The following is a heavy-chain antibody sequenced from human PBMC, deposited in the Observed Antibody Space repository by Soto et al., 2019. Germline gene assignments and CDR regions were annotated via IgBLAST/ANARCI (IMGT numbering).Heavy chain of an antibody. CDR1: GGSLRHSV. V-gene: IGHV1-69*01. D-gene: IGHD7-27*01. CDR2: VIPILGTA. CDR3: ARLGHPGH. Sequence: QVQLVQSGAEVNKPGSSVKVSCTASGGSLRHSVISWVRQAPAQRLEWMGGVIPILGTANYAQKFQGRVTMTADEATSTAYMDLSRLSPDATAVYYCARLGHPGHWGPGTLVIVSS. J-gene: IGHJ4*02.